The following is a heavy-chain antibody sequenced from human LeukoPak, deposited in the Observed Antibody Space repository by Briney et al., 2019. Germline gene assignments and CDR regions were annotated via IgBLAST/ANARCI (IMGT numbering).Heavy chain of an antibody. CDR1: GYTFTTSY. CDR2: IKPGGDNT. D-gene: IGHD5-24*01. V-gene: IGHV1-46*01. J-gene: IGHJ3*02. Sequence: GASVKVSCKASGYTFTTSYIHWVRQAPGQGLEWMGLIKPGGDNTNYAQNFQGRVTTTSDTSASTVYMELSSLRSEDTAIYYCARIRDGYNDAYDIWGQGTVVTVPS. CDR3: ARIRDGYNDAYDI.